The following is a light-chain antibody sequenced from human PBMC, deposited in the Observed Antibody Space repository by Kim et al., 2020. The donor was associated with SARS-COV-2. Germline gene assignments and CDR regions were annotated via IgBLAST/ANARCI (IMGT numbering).Light chain of an antibody. Sequence: VSPGERASRSCRASQSVSSNLAWYQQKPGQAPSLLIYGASTRATGIPARFSGSGSGTEFTLTISSLQSEDFAVYYCQQYNNWPLTFGQGTRLEIK. CDR3: QQYNNWPLT. V-gene: IGKV3-15*01. CDR1: QSVSSN. J-gene: IGKJ5*01. CDR2: GAS.